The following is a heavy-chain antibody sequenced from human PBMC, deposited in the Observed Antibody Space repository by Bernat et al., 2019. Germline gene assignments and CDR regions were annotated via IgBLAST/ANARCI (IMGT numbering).Heavy chain of an antibody. V-gene: IGHV3-23*01. CDR1: GFTFSSYA. J-gene: IGHJ4*02. CDR2: VTGSGSSK. CDR3: AKDRAEYSSGWNLPRGDY. Sequence: EVQLLESGGGLVQPGGSLRLSCAASGFTFSSYAMSWVRQAPGKGLEWVSAVTGSGSSKYYADSVKGRFTISRDNSKNTLYLQMNSLRAEDTAVYYCAKDRAEYSSGWNLPRGDYWGQGTLVTVSS. D-gene: IGHD6-19*01.